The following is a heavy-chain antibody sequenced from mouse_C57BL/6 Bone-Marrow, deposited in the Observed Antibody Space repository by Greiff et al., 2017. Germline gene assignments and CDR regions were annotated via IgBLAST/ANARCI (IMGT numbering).Heavy chain of an antibody. V-gene: IGHV1-26*01. D-gene: IGHD1-1*01. Sequence: EVKLQQSGPELVKPGASVKISCKASGYTFTDYYMNWVKQSHGKSLEWIGDINPNNGGTSYNQKLKGKATLTVDKSSSTAYMELRSRTSEDSAVYYCARDNYGSSWYFDYWGQGTILTVSS. CDR3: ARDNYGSSWYFDY. CDR1: GYTFTDYY. J-gene: IGHJ2*01. CDR2: INPNNGGT.